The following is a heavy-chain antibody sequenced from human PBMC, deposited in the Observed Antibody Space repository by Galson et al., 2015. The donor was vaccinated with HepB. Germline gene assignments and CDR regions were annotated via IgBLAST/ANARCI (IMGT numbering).Heavy chain of an antibody. CDR2: ISYDGSNK. CDR3: AKDLFVTTEFGAFDI. D-gene: IGHD4-17*01. Sequence: SLRLSCAASGFTFSSYGMHWVRQAPGKGLEWVAVISYDGSNKYYADSVKGRFTISRDNSKNTLYLQMNSLSAEDTAVYYCAKDLFVTTEFGAFDIWGQGTMVTVSS. CDR1: GFTFSSYG. V-gene: IGHV3-30*18. J-gene: IGHJ3*02.